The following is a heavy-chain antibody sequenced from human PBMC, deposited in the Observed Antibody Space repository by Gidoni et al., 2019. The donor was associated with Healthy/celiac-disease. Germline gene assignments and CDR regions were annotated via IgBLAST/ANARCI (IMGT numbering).Heavy chain of an antibody. J-gene: IGHJ6*02. CDR3: ARAPLYYGSGSYSGPHYYYGMDV. V-gene: IGHV1-69*01. CDR1: GGTFSSYA. CDR2: IIPIFGTA. D-gene: IGHD3-10*01. Sequence: QVQLVPSGAEVKKPGSSVKVSCKASGGTFSSYAISWVRQAPGQGLEWMGGIIPIFGTANYAQKFQGRVTITADESTSTAYMELSSLRSEDTAVYYCARAPLYYGSGSYSGPHYYYGMDVWGQGTTVTVSS.